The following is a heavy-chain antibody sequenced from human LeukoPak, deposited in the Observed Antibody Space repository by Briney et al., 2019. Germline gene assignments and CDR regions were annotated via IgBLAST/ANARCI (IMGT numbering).Heavy chain of an antibody. CDR3: AKDKWDWFFDY. CDR2: ISDSGGST. V-gene: IGHV3-23*01. CDR1: GFTFSSYA. D-gene: IGHD3-3*01. J-gene: IGHJ4*02. Sequence: GGSLRLSCAASGFTFSSYAMSWVRQAPGKGVEWVSGISDSGGSTYYADSVKGRFTISRDNSKNTLYVQMNSLRAEDTAVYYCAKDKWDWFFDYWGQGTLVTVSS.